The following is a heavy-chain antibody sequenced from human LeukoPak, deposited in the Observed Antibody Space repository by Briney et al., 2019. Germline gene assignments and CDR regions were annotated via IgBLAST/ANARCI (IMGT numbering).Heavy chain of an antibody. D-gene: IGHD5-24*01. Sequence: VASVKVSCKASGYTFTGYYMHWVRQAPGQGLEWMGIINSSGGSTSYAQKFQGRVTMTRDMSTSTVYMELSSLRSDDTAVYYCARLRDGYNYYAFDIWGQGTMVTVSS. CDR1: GYTFTGYY. CDR3: ARLRDGYNYYAFDI. V-gene: IGHV1-46*01. CDR2: INSSGGST. J-gene: IGHJ3*02.